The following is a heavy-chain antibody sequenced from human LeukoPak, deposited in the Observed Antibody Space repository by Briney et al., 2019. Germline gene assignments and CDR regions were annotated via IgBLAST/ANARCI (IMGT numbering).Heavy chain of an antibody. CDR2: IDYNEIT. Sequence: PSETLSLTCTVSGGSISSSNYYRGWIRQPPGKGLEWIGNIDYNEITYYNPSLKSRVTISVDTSKTQLSLKLSSVTAADTAVYYCARVYYSSSYDYWYFDLWGRGTLVTVSS. J-gene: IGHJ2*01. D-gene: IGHD6-13*01. CDR1: GGSISSSNYY. V-gene: IGHV4-39*07. CDR3: ARVYYSSSYDYWYFDL.